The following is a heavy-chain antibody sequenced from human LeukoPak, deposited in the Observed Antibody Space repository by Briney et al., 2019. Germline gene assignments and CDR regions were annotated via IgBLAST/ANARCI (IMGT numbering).Heavy chain of an antibody. D-gene: IGHD3-22*01. CDR2: IYYSGST. CDR3: ARAMYDSSDFYQDYAFDF. J-gene: IGHJ3*01. Sequence: PSETLSLTCTVSGGSISNYYWSWIRQPPGKGLEWIGYIYYSGSTNYNPSLKSRVTISVDTSKNQFSLKLNSVTAADTAVYYCARAMYDSSDFYQDYAFDFWGQGTMVTVSS. V-gene: IGHV4-59*08. CDR1: GGSISNYY.